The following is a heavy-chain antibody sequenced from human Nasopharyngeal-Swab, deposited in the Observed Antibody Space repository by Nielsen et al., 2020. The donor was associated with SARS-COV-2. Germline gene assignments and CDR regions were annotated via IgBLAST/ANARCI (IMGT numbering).Heavy chain of an antibody. CDR2: ISSSSSYI. Sequence: GESLKISRAASGFTFSSYSMNWVRQAPGKGLEWVSSISSSSSYIYYADSVKGRFTISRDNAKNSLFLQMNSLRAEDTAVYFCAREGRDGAVSSWGQGTLVTVSS. V-gene: IGHV3-21*04. D-gene: IGHD5-24*01. CDR3: AREGRDGAVSS. CDR1: GFTFSSYS. J-gene: IGHJ5*02.